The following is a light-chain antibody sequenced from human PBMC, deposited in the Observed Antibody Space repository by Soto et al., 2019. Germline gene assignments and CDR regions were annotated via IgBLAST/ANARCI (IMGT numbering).Light chain of an antibody. J-gene: IGLJ1*01. CDR3: SSYTISNTLEV. CDR1: SSDVGGYNY. CDR2: DVS. V-gene: IGLV2-14*01. Sequence: QSALTQPASVSGSPGQSITISCTGTSSDVGGYNYVSWYQQYPGKAPKVMIYDVSNRPSGVSNRCSGSKSGNTASLTISGLQAEDEADYYCSSYTISNTLEVFGTGTKLTVL.